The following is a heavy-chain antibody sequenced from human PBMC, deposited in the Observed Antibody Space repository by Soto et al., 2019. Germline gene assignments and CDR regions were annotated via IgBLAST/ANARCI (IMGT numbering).Heavy chain of an antibody. CDR3: SKDEIGYFKSVDH. CDR2: ISGGGSNT. J-gene: IGHJ4*02. CDR1: GFTFGSYA. V-gene: IGHV3-23*01. D-gene: IGHD3-22*01. Sequence: PGGSLRLSCAASGFTFGSYAMSWVRQAPGKGLEWVSAISGGGSNTYYADSVKGRFTISRDNSRDTLYLQMNSLRAEDTAVYYFSKDEIGYFKSVDHLGQGTLV.